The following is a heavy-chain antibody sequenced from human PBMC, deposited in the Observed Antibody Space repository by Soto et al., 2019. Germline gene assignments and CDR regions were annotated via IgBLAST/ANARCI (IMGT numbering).Heavy chain of an antibody. Sequence: QIQLVESGGGVVQPGRSLRLSCTASGFTFNSYGFNWVRQAPGKGLEWVAVIWYDGNTKYYADYVKGRFTISRDNLRSTVYLQMNSLTAEDTAVYYCARPLVAPVAGPYYYGMDVWGQGTTVTVSS. V-gene: IGHV3-33*01. J-gene: IGHJ6*02. D-gene: IGHD6-19*01. CDR3: ARPLVAPVAGPYYYGMDV. CDR1: GFTFNSYG. CDR2: IWYDGNTK.